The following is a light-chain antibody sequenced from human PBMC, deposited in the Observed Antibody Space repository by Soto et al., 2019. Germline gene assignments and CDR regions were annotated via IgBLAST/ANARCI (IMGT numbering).Light chain of an antibody. Sequence: QSALTQPASVSGSPGQSITISCTGTSSDVGGYSYVSWYQQHPGKTPKLMIYEVSNRPSGVSHRFSDSKSGNTASLTISGLQTEDEADYYCSSFSSITREVFGGGTQLTVL. CDR3: SSFSSITREV. CDR2: EVS. J-gene: IGLJ2*01. CDR1: SSDVGGYSY. V-gene: IGLV2-14*01.